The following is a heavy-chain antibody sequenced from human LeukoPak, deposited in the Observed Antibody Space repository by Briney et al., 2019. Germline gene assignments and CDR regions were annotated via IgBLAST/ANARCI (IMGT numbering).Heavy chain of an antibody. D-gene: IGHD3-9*01. CDR2: MNPNSGNT. V-gene: IGHV1-8*01. CDR1: GYTFTSYD. J-gene: IGHJ5*02. CDR3: ARDNFDWFYWFDP. Sequence: ASVKVSCKASGYTFTSYDINWVRQATGQGLEWMGWMNPNSGNTGYAQKLQGRVTMTTDTSTSTAYMELRSLRSDDTAVYYCARDNFDWFYWFDPWGQGTLVTVSS.